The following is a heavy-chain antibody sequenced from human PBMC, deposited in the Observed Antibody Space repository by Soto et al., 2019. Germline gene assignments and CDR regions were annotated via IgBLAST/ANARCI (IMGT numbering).Heavy chain of an antibody. D-gene: IGHD6-19*01. CDR1: GFTFSSYA. V-gene: IGHV3-30-3*01. Sequence: GGSLRLSCAASGFTFSSYAMHWVRQAPGKGLEWVAVISYDGSNKYYADSVKGRFTISRDNSKNTLYLQMNSLRAEDTAVYYCARVGGWPEEPYYFDYWGQGTLVTVSS. CDR3: ARVGGWPEEPYYFDY. J-gene: IGHJ4*02. CDR2: ISYDGSNK.